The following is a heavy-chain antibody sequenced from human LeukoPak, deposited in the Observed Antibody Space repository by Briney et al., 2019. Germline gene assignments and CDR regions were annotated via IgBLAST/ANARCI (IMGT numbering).Heavy chain of an antibody. J-gene: IGHJ4*02. D-gene: IGHD3-22*01. CDR3: ARRGSYYDSSGYDY. CDR2: IIPIFGTA. V-gene: IGHV1-69*13. Sequence: ASVKVSCKASGGTFSSYAISWVRQAPGQGLEWMGGIIPIFGTANYAQKFQGRVTITADESTSTACMELSSLRSEDTAVYYCARRGSYYDSSGYDYWGQGTLVTVSS. CDR1: GGTFSSYA.